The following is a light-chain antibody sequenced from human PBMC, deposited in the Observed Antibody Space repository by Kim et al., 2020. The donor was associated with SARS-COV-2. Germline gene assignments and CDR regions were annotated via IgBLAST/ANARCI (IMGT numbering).Light chain of an antibody. CDR1: NIGAKS. CDR3: QVWEAASDPL. V-gene: IGLV3-21*01. CDR2: GDS. Sequence: APGETGRSTYEEDNIGAKSVLWYPREADQAPVLIMSGDSDRPAGIPERFSGSNSGNKATLTITGVEAGDEADYHCQVWEAASDPLFGGGTQLTVL. J-gene: IGLJ3*02.